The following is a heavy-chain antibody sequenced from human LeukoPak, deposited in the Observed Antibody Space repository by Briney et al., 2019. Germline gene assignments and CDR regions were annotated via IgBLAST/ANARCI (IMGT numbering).Heavy chain of an antibody. CDR1: GFTFSSYA. D-gene: IGHD2-2*01. CDR2: ISGSGGST. V-gene: IGHV3-23*01. CDR3: AKRTYRSPVVPAANFDY. Sequence: GGSLRLSCAASGFTFSSYAMSWVRQAPGKGLEWVSAISGSGGSTYYADSVKGRFTISGDNSKNTLYLQMNSLRAEDTAVYYCAKRTYRSPVVPAANFDYWGQGTLVTVSS. J-gene: IGHJ4*02.